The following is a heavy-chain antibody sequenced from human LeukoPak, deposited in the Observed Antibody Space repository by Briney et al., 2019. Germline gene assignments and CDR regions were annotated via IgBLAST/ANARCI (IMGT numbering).Heavy chain of an antibody. J-gene: IGHJ5*02. CDR3: ARVSKARIAVAGTETWFDP. CDR1: GGSISSYY. CDR2: IYYSGST. D-gene: IGHD6-19*01. V-gene: IGHV4-59*01. Sequence: SSETLSLTCTVSGGSISSYYWSWIRQPPGKGLEWIGYIYYSGSTNYNPSLKSRVTISVDTSKNRFSLKLSSVTAADTAVYYCARVSKARIAVAGTETWFDPWGQGTLVTVSS.